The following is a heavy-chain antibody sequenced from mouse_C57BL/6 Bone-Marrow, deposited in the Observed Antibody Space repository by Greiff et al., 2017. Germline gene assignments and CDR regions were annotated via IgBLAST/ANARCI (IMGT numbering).Heavy chain of an antibody. Sequence: VQLQQPGAELVKPGASVKLSCKASGYTFTSYWMQWVKQRPGQGLEWIGEIDPSDSYTNYNQKFKGKATLTVDKSSSTAYMQLSSLTSDDSAVDYWARKGYGPWYFDVWGTGTTVTVSS. CDR2: IDPSDSYT. CDR1: GYTFTSYW. D-gene: IGHD1-1*01. CDR3: ARKGYGPWYFDV. V-gene: IGHV1-50*01. J-gene: IGHJ1*03.